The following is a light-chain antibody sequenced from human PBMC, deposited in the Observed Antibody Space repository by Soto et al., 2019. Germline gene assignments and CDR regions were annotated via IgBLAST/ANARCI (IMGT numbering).Light chain of an antibody. V-gene: IGLV4-69*01. CDR1: SGHSSYA. CDR2: LNSDGSH. J-gene: IGLJ3*02. Sequence: QPVLTQSPSASASLGASVKLTCTLSSGHSSYAIAWHQQQPEKGPRYLMKLNSDGSHSKGAGIPDRFSGSSSGAERYLTISRLQSEDEADYYCQPWGTGIQVFGGGTKLTVL. CDR3: QPWGTGIQV.